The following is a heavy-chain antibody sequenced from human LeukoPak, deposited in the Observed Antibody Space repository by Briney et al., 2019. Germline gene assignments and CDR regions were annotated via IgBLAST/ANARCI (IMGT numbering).Heavy chain of an antibody. CDR2: INPNSGGT. J-gene: IGHJ5*02. CDR3: ARVRLRRTTVTTGNNWFDP. Sequence: ASVKVSCKASGYTFTDYFIHWVRQAPGQGLEWMGWINPNSGGTNYAQKFQGRVTMTRDTSISTAYMELSRLRSDDTAVYYCARVRLRRTTVTTGNNWFDPWGQGTLVTVSS. V-gene: IGHV1-2*02. CDR1: GYTFTDYF. D-gene: IGHD4-17*01.